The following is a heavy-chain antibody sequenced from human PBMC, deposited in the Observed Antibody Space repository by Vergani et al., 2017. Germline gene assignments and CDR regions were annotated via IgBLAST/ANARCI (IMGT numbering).Heavy chain of an antibody. CDR2: ISGSGGGT. V-gene: IGHV3-23*01. CDR1: GFTFNNYS. D-gene: IGHD5-12*01. J-gene: IGHJ6*02. CDR3: AKANPRNSGYDYLYYDHAMDV. Sequence: EVQLLESGGDLLKPGGSLRLSCAASGFTFNNYSMNWVRQAPGKGLEWVAGISGSGGGTNSEGSVKGRFTFYRDSSKTTLYLQMNSLSAEDKAVNYCAKANPRNSGYDYLYYDHAMDVWGQGTTVIVFS.